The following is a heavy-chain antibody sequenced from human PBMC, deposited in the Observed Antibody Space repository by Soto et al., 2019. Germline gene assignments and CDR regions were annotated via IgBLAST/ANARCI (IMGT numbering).Heavy chain of an antibody. J-gene: IGHJ5*02. CDR1: GFTFSSYG. Sequence: GGSLRLSCAASGFTFSSYGMHWVRQAPGKGLEWVAVIWYDGSNKYYADSVKGRFTISRDNSKNTLYLQMNSLRAEDTAVYYCARENYGSSGGNWFDPWGQGTLVTVSS. CDR3: ARENYGSSGGNWFDP. D-gene: IGHD6-6*01. CDR2: IWYDGSNK. V-gene: IGHV3-33*01.